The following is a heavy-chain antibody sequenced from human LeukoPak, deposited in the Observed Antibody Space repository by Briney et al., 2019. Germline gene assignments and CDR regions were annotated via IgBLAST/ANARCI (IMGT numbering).Heavy chain of an antibody. Sequence: GGSLRLSCAASGFTFSRFWIYWVRHAPGKGLVWVSRIKSDGSETLYADSVKGRFTISRDNAKNTLYLQMNSLRAEDSAVYYCARVRMGDDFNPFDYWGQGTLVTVSS. CDR1: GFTFSRFW. D-gene: IGHD3-16*01. J-gene: IGHJ4*02. V-gene: IGHV3-74*01. CDR3: ARVRMGDDFNPFDY. CDR2: IKSDGSET.